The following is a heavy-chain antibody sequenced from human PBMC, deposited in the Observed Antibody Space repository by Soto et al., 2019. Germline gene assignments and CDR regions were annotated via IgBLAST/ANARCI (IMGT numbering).Heavy chain of an antibody. CDR3: ARARSTSGY. CDR1: GFTFSSYE. V-gene: IGHV3-48*03. D-gene: IGHD1-1*01. J-gene: IGHJ4*02. Sequence: GGSLRLSCAASGFTFSSYEMNWVRQAPGKGLEWVSYISSSGSTIYYADSVRGRFTISRDNAKNSLYLQMNSLRAEDTAVYYCARARSTSGYWGQGTLVTVSS. CDR2: ISSSGSTI.